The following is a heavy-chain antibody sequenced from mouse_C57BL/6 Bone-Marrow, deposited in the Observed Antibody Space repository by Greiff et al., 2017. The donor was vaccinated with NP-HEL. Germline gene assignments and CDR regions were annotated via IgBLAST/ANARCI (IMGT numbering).Heavy chain of an antibody. Sequence: QVHVKQSGAELVRPGASVKLSCKASGYTFTDYYINWVKQRPGQGLEWIARIYPGSGNTYYNEKFKGKATLTAEKSSSTAYMQLSSLTSEDSAVYFCARKTTYYYGSSPYWYFDVWGTGTTVTVSS. J-gene: IGHJ1*03. CDR2: IYPGSGNT. V-gene: IGHV1-76*01. CDR3: ARKTTYYYGSSPYWYFDV. D-gene: IGHD1-1*01. CDR1: GYTFTDYY.